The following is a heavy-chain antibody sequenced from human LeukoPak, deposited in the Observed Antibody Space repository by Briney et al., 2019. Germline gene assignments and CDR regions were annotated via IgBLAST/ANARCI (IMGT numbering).Heavy chain of an antibody. D-gene: IGHD3-22*01. Sequence: GGSLRLSCAASGFTFSSYAMSWVRQAPGKGLEWVSAISGSGGSTYYADSVKGRFTISRDNSKNTLYLQMNSLRAEDTAVYYCAKDPRPRITMIVVVTFDYWGQGTLVTVSS. CDR2: ISGSGGST. CDR3: AKDPRPRITMIVVVTFDY. CDR1: GFTFSSYA. J-gene: IGHJ4*02. V-gene: IGHV3-23*01.